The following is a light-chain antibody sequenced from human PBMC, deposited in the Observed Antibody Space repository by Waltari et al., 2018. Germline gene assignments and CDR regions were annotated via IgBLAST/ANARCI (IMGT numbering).Light chain of an antibody. J-gene: IGLJ2*01. CDR1: SSNIGAGLD. CDR2: GNS. V-gene: IGLV1-40*01. CDR3: QSYDSSLSGSV. Sequence: QSGLTQPPSVSGAPGPRVTISCTGRSSNIGAGLDLPWYQLLPGTAPKRLIYGNSNRPSGVPDRFSGSKSGTSASLAITGLQAEDEAGYYCQSYDSSLSGSVFGGGTKLTVL.